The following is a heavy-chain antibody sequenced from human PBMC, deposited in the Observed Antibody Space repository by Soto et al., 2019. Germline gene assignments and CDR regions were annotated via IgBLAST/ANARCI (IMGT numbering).Heavy chain of an antibody. CDR3: ARRFGESHDALDI. Sequence: SVKVSCKASGVTFSSYTISWVRQAPGQGLEWMGRIIPILGIANYAQKFQGRVTITADKSTSTAYMELSSLRSEDTAVYYCARRFGESHDALDIWGQGTMVTVS. D-gene: IGHD3-10*01. J-gene: IGHJ3*02. CDR1: GVTFSSYT. V-gene: IGHV1-69*02. CDR2: IIPILGIA.